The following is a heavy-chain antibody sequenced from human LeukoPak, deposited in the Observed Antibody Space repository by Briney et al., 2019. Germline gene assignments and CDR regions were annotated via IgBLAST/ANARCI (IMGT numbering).Heavy chain of an antibody. CDR2: IYXGDSDT. V-gene: IGHV5-51*01. D-gene: IGHD3-9*01. Sequence: GESLKISCKGSGYSFIGYWIGWVRQMPGKGLEWMGIIYXGDSDTRYSPSFQGQVTISADKSISTAYLQWSSLKASDTAMYYCARLKEYYDILTNYYWIYYFDYGGQEPLVTVSS. CDR1: GYSFIGYW. J-gene: IGHJ4*02. CDR3: ARLKEYYDILTNYYWIYYFDY.